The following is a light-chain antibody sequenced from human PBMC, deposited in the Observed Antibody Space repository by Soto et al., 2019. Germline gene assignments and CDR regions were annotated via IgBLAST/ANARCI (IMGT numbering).Light chain of an antibody. Sequence: QSVLTQPPSASGTPGQRVTISCSGSSSNIGSNTVNWYQQLPGTAPKLLIYSNNQRPSGVPARFSGSKSGTSASLAISGLQSEDEADYYCAEWDDSLNGYVFGTGTKVTVL. J-gene: IGLJ1*01. CDR1: SSNIGSNT. CDR2: SNN. V-gene: IGLV1-44*01. CDR3: AEWDDSLNGYV.